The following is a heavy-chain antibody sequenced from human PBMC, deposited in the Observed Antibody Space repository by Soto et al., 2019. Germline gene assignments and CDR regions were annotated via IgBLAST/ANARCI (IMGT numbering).Heavy chain of an antibody. CDR1: GFTFSSYW. J-gene: IGHJ6*02. D-gene: IGHD3-3*01. CDR2: IKQDGSEK. CDR3: AREFTSSTYYDFWSGYYSPYGMDV. V-gene: IGHV3-7*05. Sequence: GGSLRLSCAASGFTFSSYWMSWVRQAPGKGLEWVANIKQDGSEKYYVDSVKGRFTISRDDAKNSLYLQMNSLRAEDTALYYCAREFTSSTYYDFWSGYYSPYGMDVWGQGTTVTVPS.